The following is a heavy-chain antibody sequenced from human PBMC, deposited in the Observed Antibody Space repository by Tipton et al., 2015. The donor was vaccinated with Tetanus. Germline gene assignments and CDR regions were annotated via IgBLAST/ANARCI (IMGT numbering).Heavy chain of an antibody. Sequence: GSLRLSCEVSGFVFSSYTMNWVRQAPGKGLEWVASISSTSSYIYYADSVKGRFAISRDNAKNSVYLQMSSLRADDTAVYYCASGSTLDYWGQGALVTVSS. D-gene: IGHD6-25*01. CDR3: ASGSTLDY. CDR2: ISSTSSYI. J-gene: IGHJ4*02. V-gene: IGHV3-21*01. CDR1: GFVFSSYT.